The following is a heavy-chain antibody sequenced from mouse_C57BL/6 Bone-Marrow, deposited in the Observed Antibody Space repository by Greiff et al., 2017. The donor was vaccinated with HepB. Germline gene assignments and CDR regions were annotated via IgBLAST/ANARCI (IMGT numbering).Heavy chain of an antibody. D-gene: IGHD4-1*01. CDR2: ISSGGSYT. V-gene: IGHV5-6*01. J-gene: IGHJ2*01. CDR3: ARQGTGPYYFDY. CDR1: GFTFSSYG. Sequence: EVKLQESGGDLVKPGGSLKLSCAASGFTFSSYGMSWVRQTPDKRLEWVATISSGGSYTYYPDSVKGRVTISRDNAKNTLYLQMSSLKSEDTAMYYCARQGTGPYYFDYWGQGTTLTVSS.